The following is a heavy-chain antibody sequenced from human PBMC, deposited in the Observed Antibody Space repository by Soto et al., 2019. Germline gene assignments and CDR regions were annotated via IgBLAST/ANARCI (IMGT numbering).Heavy chain of an antibody. D-gene: IGHD3-9*01. CDR1: GFTFSEYS. J-gene: IGHJ5*02. Sequence: GGSLRLSCSASGFTFSEYSMHWVRQAPGKGLQYVSTISSDGGITYYADSVKGRFTISRDNSKNTLYLQMNSLRPEDTAVYYCVKVSTFYDILTGYYSTNFFDPWGQGTLVTVSS. CDR3: VKVSTFYDILTGYYSTNFFDP. CDR2: ISSDGGIT. V-gene: IGHV3-64D*06.